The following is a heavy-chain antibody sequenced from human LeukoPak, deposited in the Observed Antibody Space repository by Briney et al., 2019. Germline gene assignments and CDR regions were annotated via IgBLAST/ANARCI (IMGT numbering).Heavy chain of an antibody. Sequence: PGGSLRLSCAASGFTFSSYGMHWVRQAPGKGLEWVAVIWYDGSNKYYADSVKGRFTISRDNSKNTPYLQMNSLRAEDTAVYYCARDSYDFWSGLGYWGQGTLVTVSS. J-gene: IGHJ4*02. CDR3: ARDSYDFWSGLGY. D-gene: IGHD3-3*01. V-gene: IGHV3-33*01. CDR1: GFTFSSYG. CDR2: IWYDGSNK.